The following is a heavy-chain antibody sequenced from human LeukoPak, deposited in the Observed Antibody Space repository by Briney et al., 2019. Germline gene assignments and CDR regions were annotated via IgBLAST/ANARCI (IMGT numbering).Heavy chain of an antibody. CDR3: AREGSNQLLWRGTFDY. CDR1: GGSISSGGYY. J-gene: IGHJ4*02. CDR2: IYYSGST. V-gene: IGHV4-31*03. Sequence: SETLSLTCTVSGGSISSGGYYWSWIRQHPGKGLEWIGYIYYSGSTYYNPSLKSRVTISVDTSKNQFSLKLSSGTAADTAVYYCAREGSNQLLWRGTFDYWGQGTLVTVSS. D-gene: IGHD2-2*01.